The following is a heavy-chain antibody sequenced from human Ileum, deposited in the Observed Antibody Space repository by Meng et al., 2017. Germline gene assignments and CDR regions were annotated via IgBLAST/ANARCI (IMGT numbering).Heavy chain of an antibody. V-gene: IGHV1-69*02. CDR2: IIPILDIA. J-gene: IGHJ4*02. CDR1: GGTFSSYT. Sequence: QVQLVQSGAEVKKPGPSVKVSCKASGGTFSSYTISWVRQAPGQGLEWMGRIIPILDIANYAQKFQGRVTITADKSTSTAYMELSSLRSEDTAVYYCARSSLGWPFLPFDYWGQGTLVTVSS. CDR3: ARSSLGWPFLPFDY. D-gene: IGHD3-3*01.